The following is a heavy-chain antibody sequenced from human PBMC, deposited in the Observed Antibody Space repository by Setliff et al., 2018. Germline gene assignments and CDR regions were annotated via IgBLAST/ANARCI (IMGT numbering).Heavy chain of an antibody. Sequence: SETLSLTCTVSGDSISSGTYYWSYWTWIRQPAGKGLEWIGHIYTGGSTNYNPSLKSRVTMSVDASKNQFSLKLSSVTAADTAVYYCARGGYSYGLGGFPLDYWGQGTLVTVSS. V-gene: IGHV4-61*09. CDR3: ARGGYSYGLGGFPLDY. D-gene: IGHD5-18*01. CDR2: IYTGGST. CDR1: GDSISSGTYY. J-gene: IGHJ4*02.